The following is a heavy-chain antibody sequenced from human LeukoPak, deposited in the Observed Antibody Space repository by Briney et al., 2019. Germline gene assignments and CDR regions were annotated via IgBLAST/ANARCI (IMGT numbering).Heavy chain of an antibody. CDR2: VFTSGDT. CDR1: GGSISGYY. Sequence: SSETLSLTCTVSGGSISGYYWTWIRQPAGKGLEWIGRVFTSGDTNCNPSLRSRVTMSVDTSKNQFSLRLSSVAAADTALYYCARRLTTRSYYFDYWGQGTLVTVSS. D-gene: IGHD3-16*01. V-gene: IGHV4-4*07. J-gene: IGHJ4*02. CDR3: ARRLTTRSYYFDY.